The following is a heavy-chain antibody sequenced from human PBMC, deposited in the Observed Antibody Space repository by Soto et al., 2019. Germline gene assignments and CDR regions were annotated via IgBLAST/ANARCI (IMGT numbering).Heavy chain of an antibody. J-gene: IGHJ3*01. CDR3: ARGGDGFDL. V-gene: IGHV4-30-4*01. CDR2: IYHSGST. Sequence: SETLSLTCTVSGGSISSGDYYWSWIRQPPGKGLEWIGYIYHSGSTYYSPSLKSRVTISVDTSENQFSLKLTSVTAADTAVYYCARGGDGFDLWGQGKMVTVSS. CDR1: GGSISSGDYY.